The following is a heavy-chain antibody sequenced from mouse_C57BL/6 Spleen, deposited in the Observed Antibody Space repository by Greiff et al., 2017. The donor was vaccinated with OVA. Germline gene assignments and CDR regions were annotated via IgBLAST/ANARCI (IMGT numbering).Heavy chain of an antibody. V-gene: IGHV1-62-2*01. D-gene: IGHD1-1*01. Sequence: QVQLKESGAELVKPGASVKLSCKASGYTFTEYTIHWVKQRSGQGLEWIGWFYPGSGSIKYNEKFKDKATLTADKSSSTVYMELSRLTSEDSAVYFCARHEGDYYGSSYGYFDYWGQGTTLTVSS. CDR2: FYPGSGSI. CDR3: ARHEGDYYGSSYGYFDY. J-gene: IGHJ2*01. CDR1: GYTFTEYT.